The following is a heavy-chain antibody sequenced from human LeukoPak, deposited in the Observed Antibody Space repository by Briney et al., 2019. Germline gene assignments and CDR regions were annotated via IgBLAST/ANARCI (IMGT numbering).Heavy chain of an antibody. Sequence: GGSLTLSCAASRFTFSNYALHWVRQAPGKGLEWVAFISYGGSNKYYADSVKGRFTTSRDTPKNSLYLQMNSLRAEDTALYYCARDGPPATVTGLKDSNFAYWGQGTLVTVSS. D-gene: IGHD4-17*01. CDR3: ARDGPPATVTGLKDSNFAY. CDR2: ISYGGSNK. CDR1: RFTFSNYA. V-gene: IGHV3-30-3*01. J-gene: IGHJ4*02.